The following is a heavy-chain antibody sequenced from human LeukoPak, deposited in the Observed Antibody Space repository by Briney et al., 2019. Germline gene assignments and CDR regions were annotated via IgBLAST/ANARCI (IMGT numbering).Heavy chain of an antibody. Sequence: GGSLRLSCAASGFIFSSYGMHWVRQAPGKGLEWVAVIWYDGSNKYYADSVKGRFTISRDNSKNTLYLQMNSLRAEDTAVYYCARDYCSSISCTDYWGQGTLVTVSS. CDR1: GFIFSSYG. CDR2: IWYDGSNK. V-gene: IGHV3-33*01. D-gene: IGHD2-2*01. J-gene: IGHJ4*02. CDR3: ARDYCSSISCTDY.